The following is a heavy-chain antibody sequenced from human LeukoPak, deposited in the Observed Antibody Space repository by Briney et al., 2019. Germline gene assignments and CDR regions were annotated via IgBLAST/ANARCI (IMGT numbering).Heavy chain of an antibody. CDR3: ARDVTGTTDY. V-gene: IGHV4-30-2*01. Sequence: SQTLSLTCTVSGGSISSGGYYWSWIRQPPGKGLEWIGYIYHSGSTYYNPSLKSRVTISVDRSKNQFSLKLSSVTAADTAVYYCARDVTGTTDYWGQGTLVTVSS. CDR2: IYHSGST. D-gene: IGHD1-7*01. J-gene: IGHJ4*02. CDR1: GGSISSGGYY.